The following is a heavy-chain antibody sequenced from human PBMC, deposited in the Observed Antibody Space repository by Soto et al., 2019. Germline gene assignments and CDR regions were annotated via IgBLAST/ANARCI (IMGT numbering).Heavy chain of an antibody. Sequence: QVQLVQSGAEVKKPGASVKVSCKASGYTFSDHYMTWIRQSPGKGLEWVSYISSDSATIYYTDSVQGRFTVSRDNAKNLVYLQMNSLRAEDTAVYYCASDPYYYASYYWGQGTLVTVSS. CDR2: ISSDSATI. J-gene: IGHJ4*02. CDR3: ASDPYYYASYY. D-gene: IGHD3-10*01. V-gene: IGHV3-11*01. CDR1: GYTFSDHY.